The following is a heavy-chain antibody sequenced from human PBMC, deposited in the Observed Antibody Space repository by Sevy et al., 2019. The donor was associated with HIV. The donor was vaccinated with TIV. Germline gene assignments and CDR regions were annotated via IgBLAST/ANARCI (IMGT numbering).Heavy chain of an antibody. J-gene: IGHJ4*01. D-gene: IGHD3-3*01. CDR3: ARLNFWTGYYPAMYYFDT. CDR1: GDSVSGSS. V-gene: IGHV4-59*08. CDR2: IFESGNT. Sequence: SETLSLFCSVSGDSVSGSSWSWIRQPPGKGLEWIGNIFESGNTNYYPSLKTRATISVDTSKNQFPLHLASVAAADTAVYYCARLNFWTGYYPAMYYFDTWGRGTLVTVSS.